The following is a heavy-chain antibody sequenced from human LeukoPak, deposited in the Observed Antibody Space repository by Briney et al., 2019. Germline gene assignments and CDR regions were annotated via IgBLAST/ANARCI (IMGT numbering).Heavy chain of an antibody. CDR2: IYYSGST. Sequence: SETPSLTCTVSGGSISSYYWSWIRQPPGKGLEWIGYIYYSGSTNYNPSLKSRVTISVDTSKNQFSLKLSSVTAADTAVYYCARVLGVITFDAFDICGQGTMATVSS. V-gene: IGHV4-59*01. D-gene: IGHD3-22*01. CDR1: GGSISSYY. CDR3: ARVLGVITFDAFDI. J-gene: IGHJ3*02.